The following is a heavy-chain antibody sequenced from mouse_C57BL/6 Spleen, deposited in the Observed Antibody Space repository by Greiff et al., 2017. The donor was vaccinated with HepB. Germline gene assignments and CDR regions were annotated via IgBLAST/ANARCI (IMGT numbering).Heavy chain of an antibody. Sequence: QVQLQQPGAELVKPGASVKLSCKASGYTFTSYWMQWVKQRLGKGLEWIGEFDPSDSYIKYNQKFKCKATLTVDTSSSTASMQLSSLTSANSAVYDCARWDTTVVAGFDYWGQGTTLTVSS. V-gene: IGHV1-50*01. D-gene: IGHD1-1*01. CDR2: FDPSDSYI. J-gene: IGHJ2*01. CDR1: GYTFTSYW. CDR3: ARWDTTVVAGFDY.